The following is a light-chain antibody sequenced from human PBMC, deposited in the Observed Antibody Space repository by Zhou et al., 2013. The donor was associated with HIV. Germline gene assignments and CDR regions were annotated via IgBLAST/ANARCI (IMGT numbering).Light chain of an antibody. CDR1: QSVSSY. CDR2: DAS. Sequence: EIVLTQSPATLSLSPGERATLSCRASQSVSSYLAWYQQKPGQAPRLLIHDASNRATGIPARFSGSGSGTDFTLTISSLEPEDFAVYYCQQRASWPITFGQGTRLE. V-gene: IGKV3-11*01. CDR3: QQRASWPIT. J-gene: IGKJ5*01.